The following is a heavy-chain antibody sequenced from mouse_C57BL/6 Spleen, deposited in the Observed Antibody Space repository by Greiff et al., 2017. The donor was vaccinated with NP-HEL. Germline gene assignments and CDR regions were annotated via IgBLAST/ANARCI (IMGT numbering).Heavy chain of an antibody. CDR3: ARSGDYDVHAMDY. V-gene: IGHV1-69*01. D-gene: IGHD2-4*01. CDR1: GYTFTSYW. CDR2: IDPSDSYT. Sequence: VQLQQSGAELVMPGASVKLSCKASGYTFTSYWMHWVKQRPGQGLEWIGEIDPSDSYTNYNQKFKGKSTLTVDKSSSTAYMQLSSLTSEDSAVYYCARSGDYDVHAMDYWGQGTSVTVSS. J-gene: IGHJ4*01.